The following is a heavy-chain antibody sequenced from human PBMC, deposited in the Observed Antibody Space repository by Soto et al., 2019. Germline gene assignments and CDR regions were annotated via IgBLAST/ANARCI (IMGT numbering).Heavy chain of an antibody. CDR1: GGSFSCYY. D-gene: IGHD4-4*01. CDR2: INHSGST. Sequence: SETLSLTCAVYGGSFSCYYLSWIRQPPGKGLEWIGEINHSGSTNYNPSLKSRVTISVDTSKNQFSLKLSSVTAADTAVYYCARGPPRAVTTGIADLFDYWGQGTLVTVSS. J-gene: IGHJ4*02. CDR3: ARGPPRAVTTGIADLFDY. V-gene: IGHV4-34*01.